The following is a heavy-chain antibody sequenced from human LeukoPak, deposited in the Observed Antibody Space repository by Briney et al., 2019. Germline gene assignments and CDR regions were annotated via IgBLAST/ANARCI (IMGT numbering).Heavy chain of an antibody. J-gene: IGHJ5*02. CDR1: GGTFSSYA. CDR2: INPIFGTA. D-gene: IGHD3-22*01. Sequence: ASGKVSCKASGGTFSSYAISWVRQAPGQGLEWMGRINPIFGTANYAQKFQGRVTITTDESTSTAYMELSSLRSEDTAVYYCARDLPYYDSSGYDHRRWFDPWGQGTLVTVSS. CDR3: ARDLPYYDSSGYDHRRWFDP. V-gene: IGHV1-69*05.